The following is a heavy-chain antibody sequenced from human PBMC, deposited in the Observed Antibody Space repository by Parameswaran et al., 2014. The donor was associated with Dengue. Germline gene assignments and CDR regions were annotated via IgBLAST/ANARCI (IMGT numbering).Heavy chain of an antibody. J-gene: IGHJ4*02. Sequence: ARWIRQSPGKALEWLARIDWDDDKYYSTSLKTRLTISKDTSKNQVVLTMTNMDPVDTATYYCARSVVYYYDSSGYYYFDYWGQGTLVTVSS. V-gene: IGHV2-70*11. CDR2: IDWDDDK. D-gene: IGHD3-22*01. CDR3: ARSVVYYYDSSGYYYFDY.